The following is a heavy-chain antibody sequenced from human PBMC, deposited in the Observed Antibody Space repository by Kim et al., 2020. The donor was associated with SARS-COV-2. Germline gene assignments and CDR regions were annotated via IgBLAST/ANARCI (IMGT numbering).Heavy chain of an antibody. D-gene: IGHD3-16*01. CDR3: ARGPVLTY. CDR2: MSEDVDNM. CDR1: GFTFSSFA. J-gene: IGHJ4*02. Sequence: GGSLRLSCAASGFTFSSFAMSWVRQAPGKGLEWVSGMSEDVDNMYYADSVKGRFTLSRDRSKNTVYLQMNSLRAEDTAVYYCARGPVLTYWGQGTLLTVSS. V-gene: IGHV3-23*01.